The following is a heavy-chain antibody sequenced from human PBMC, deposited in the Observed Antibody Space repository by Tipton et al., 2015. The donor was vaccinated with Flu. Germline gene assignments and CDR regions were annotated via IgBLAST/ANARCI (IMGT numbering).Heavy chain of an antibody. D-gene: IGHD5-18*01. V-gene: IGHV3-7*01. CDR1: RFTFNTYS. CDR3: ARPGYGMGAFGAFDI. Sequence: SLRLSCAASRFTFNTYSMTWVRQAPGKGLEWVANIKHDGSEKYYLDSVKGRFTISRDNAKNSLYLQMNDLRVEDTAVYYCARPGYGMGAFGAFDIWGQWTMVTVSP. CDR2: IKHDGSEK. J-gene: IGHJ3*02.